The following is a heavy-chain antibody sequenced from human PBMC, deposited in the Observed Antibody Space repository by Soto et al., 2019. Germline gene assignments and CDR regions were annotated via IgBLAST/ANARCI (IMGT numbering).Heavy chain of an antibody. CDR1: GGSISNYY. V-gene: IGHV4-59*01. CDR3: GREGLMPHAFDI. Sequence: QVQLQESGPGLVKPSETLSLTCTVSGGSISNYYWSWIRQPPGKGLEWIGYIHDSGSTNYNPSLKSRXXIXLXXSKNQFSLSLNSVTAADAAVYYCGREGLMPHAFDIWGQGTMVTVSS. D-gene: IGHD2-2*01. CDR2: IHDSGST. J-gene: IGHJ3*02.